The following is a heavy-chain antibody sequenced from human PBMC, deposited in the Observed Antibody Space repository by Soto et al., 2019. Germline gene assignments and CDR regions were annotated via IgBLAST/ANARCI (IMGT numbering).Heavy chain of an antibody. J-gene: IGHJ3*02. D-gene: IGHD4-17*01. CDR2: IYYSGST. V-gene: IGHV4-39*01. Sequence: SETLSLTCTVSGGSISSSSYYWGWIRQPPGKGLEWIGSIYYSGSTYYNPSLKSRVTISVDTSKNQFSLKLSSVTAADTAVYYCARPTGTTTVAALNDAFDIWGQGTMVTVSS. CDR1: GGSISSSSYY. CDR3: ARPTGTTTVAALNDAFDI.